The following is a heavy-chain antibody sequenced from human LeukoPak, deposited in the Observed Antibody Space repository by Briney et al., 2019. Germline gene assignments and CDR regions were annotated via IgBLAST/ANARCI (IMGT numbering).Heavy chain of an antibody. D-gene: IGHD4-23*01. J-gene: IGHJ4*02. CDR3: ARHKIWDGYGGLFDY. CDR1: GGSISSRSYY. CDR2: IYYSGTT. Sequence: SETLSLTCTVSGGSISSRSYYWGWIRQSPGKGQEWIGTIYYSGTTYYNPSLKSRVTISVATSKTHLSLKLSSVTAVDTAMYYCARHKIWDGYGGLFDYWGQGTLVTVSS. V-gene: IGHV4-39*01.